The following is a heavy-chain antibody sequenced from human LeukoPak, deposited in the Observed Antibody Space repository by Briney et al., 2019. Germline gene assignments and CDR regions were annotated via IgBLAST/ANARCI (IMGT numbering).Heavy chain of an antibody. CDR1: GFTFSSYE. Sequence: PGGSLRLSCAASGFTFSSYEMNWVRQAPGKGLEWVSYISSSGSTIYYADSVKGRFTISRDNAKNSLYLQMNSLRAEDTAVYYCAGVQHEKNYYYYMDVWGKGTTVTVSS. CDR3: AGVQHEKNYYYYMDV. J-gene: IGHJ6*03. V-gene: IGHV3-48*03. CDR2: ISSSGSTI.